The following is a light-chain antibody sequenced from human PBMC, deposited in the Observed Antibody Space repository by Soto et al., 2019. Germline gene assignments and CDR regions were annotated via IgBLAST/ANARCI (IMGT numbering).Light chain of an antibody. Sequence: ELALTQSPGTLSLSPGERGALSCRASQNLGTLYLAWFQQKSGPAPRLLIYSASRRATGIPDRFSGSGSGTDFTLTINRVEPEDFAVYFCQQYAGSPRTFGQGTKVDIK. CDR3: QQYAGSPRT. V-gene: IGKV3-20*01. CDR1: QNLGTLY. CDR2: SAS. J-gene: IGKJ1*01.